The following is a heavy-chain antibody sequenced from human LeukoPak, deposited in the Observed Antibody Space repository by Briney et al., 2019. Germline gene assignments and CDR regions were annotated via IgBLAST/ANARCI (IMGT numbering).Heavy chain of an antibody. J-gene: IGHJ3*02. V-gene: IGHV1-18*01. CDR3: ARDPGYCTGGSCYRGAFDI. Sequence: ASVKVSCKASGYTFTSYGISWVRQAPGQGLEWMGWISTNNGNTNYAQKLQGRVIMTTDTSTSTVYMDLRSLRSDDTAVYYCARDPGYCTGGSCYRGAFDIWGQETMVTVSS. CDR2: ISTNNGNT. D-gene: IGHD2-15*01. CDR1: GYTFTSYG.